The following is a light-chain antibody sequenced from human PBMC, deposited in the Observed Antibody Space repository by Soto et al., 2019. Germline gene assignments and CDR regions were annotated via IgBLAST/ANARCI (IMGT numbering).Light chain of an antibody. CDR2: GAS. CDR3: QQYNNWPRT. J-gene: IGKJ1*01. Sequence: EIVTTQSPATLSVSPGERATLSCRASQSVSSNLAWYQQKRGQAPRLLIYGASTRATGIPARFSGSGSGTEFTLTISSLQSEDFAIYYCQQYNNWPRTFGPGTKVEIK. CDR1: QSVSSN. V-gene: IGKV3-15*01.